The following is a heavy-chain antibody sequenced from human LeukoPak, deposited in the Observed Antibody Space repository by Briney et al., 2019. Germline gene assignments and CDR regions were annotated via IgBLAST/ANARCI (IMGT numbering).Heavy chain of an antibody. J-gene: IGHJ4*02. CDR3: ARGGYDSSGYRIEDY. Sequence: PGGSLRLSCAASGFTFSSYSMNWVRQAPGKGLEWVSSISGSSSYIYYADSVKGRFTISRDNAKNSLYLQMNSLRAEDTAVYYCARGGYDSSGYRIEDYWGQGTLVTVSS. CDR2: ISGSSSYI. CDR1: GFTFSSYS. V-gene: IGHV3-21*01. D-gene: IGHD3-22*01.